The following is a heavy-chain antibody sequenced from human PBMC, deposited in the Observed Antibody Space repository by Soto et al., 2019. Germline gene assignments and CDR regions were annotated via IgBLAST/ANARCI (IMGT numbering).Heavy chain of an antibody. J-gene: IGHJ4*02. V-gene: IGHV3-33*01. CDR1: GFTFSSYG. D-gene: IGHD3-3*01. CDR2: IWYDGSNK. Sequence: QVQLVESGGGVVQPGRSLRLSCAASGFTFSSYGMHWVRQAPGKGLEWVAVIWYDGSNKYYADSVKGRFTISRDNSKNTLYLQMNSLRAEDTAVYYCAGEPLSRYDFWSGYYYGGALDYWGQGTLVTVSS. CDR3: AGEPLSRYDFWSGYYYGGALDY.